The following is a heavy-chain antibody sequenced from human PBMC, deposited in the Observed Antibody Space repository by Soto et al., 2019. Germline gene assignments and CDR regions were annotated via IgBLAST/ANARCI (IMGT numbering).Heavy chain of an antibody. CDR3: ARMGDVTYYYYGMDV. D-gene: IGHD3-16*01. Sequence: QVQLVQSGAEVKKPGASVKVSCKASGYTFTSYGITWVRQAPGQGLEWLGWINGYNGNTHYAQKLQGRVTMTTDTSTSTAYMELRSLRSDDPAVYYCARMGDVTYYYYGMDVWGQGTTVTVAS. V-gene: IGHV1-18*01. CDR2: INGYNGNT. CDR1: GYTFTSYG. J-gene: IGHJ6*02.